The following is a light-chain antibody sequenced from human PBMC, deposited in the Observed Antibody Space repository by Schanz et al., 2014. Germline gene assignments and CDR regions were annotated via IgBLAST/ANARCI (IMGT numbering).Light chain of an antibody. CDR1: SSDVGSYDL. J-gene: IGLJ3*02. Sequence: QSVLTQPASVSGSPGQSITISCTGTSSDVGSYDLVSWYQQNPGKAPKLMIYDGTERPSGVSNRFSGSKSANTASLTISGLQAEDEAHYYCSSYAGSRVFGGGTKLTVL. CDR2: DGT. V-gene: IGLV2-23*01. CDR3: SSYAGSRV.